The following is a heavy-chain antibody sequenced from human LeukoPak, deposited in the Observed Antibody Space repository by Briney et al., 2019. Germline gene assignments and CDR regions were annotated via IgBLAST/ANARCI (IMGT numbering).Heavy chain of an antibody. Sequence: ASVKVSCKASGYTFTRSGIYWLRQAPGQGLEWMGWISGYNGNTKYAQKFQGRVSVTTDTSTSTAYMELRSLRSDDTAVYYCARAEGVVVAAHIDVWGKGTTVIVSS. CDR1: GYTFTRSG. J-gene: IGHJ6*03. D-gene: IGHD2-15*01. V-gene: IGHV1-18*01. CDR2: ISGYNGNT. CDR3: ARAEGVVVAAHIDV.